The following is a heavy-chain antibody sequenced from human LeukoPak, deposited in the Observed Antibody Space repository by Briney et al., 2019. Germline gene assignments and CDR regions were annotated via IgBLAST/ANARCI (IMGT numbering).Heavy chain of an antibody. Sequence: SETLSLTCTVSGDSITSADYYWTWIRQQPGKGLEWIGYIYYSGSAYYSPSLKSRVIMSVDTSKNQFSLNLSSVTAADTAVYYCARDSSGFLVLDYWGQGTLVTVSS. V-gene: IGHV4-31*03. J-gene: IGHJ4*02. D-gene: IGHD3-22*01. CDR2: IYYSGSA. CDR1: GDSITSADYY. CDR3: ARDSSGFLVLDY.